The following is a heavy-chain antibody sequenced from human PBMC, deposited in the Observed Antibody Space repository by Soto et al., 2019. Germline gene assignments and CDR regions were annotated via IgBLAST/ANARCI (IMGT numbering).Heavy chain of an antibody. V-gene: IGHV3-53*01. CDR1: GFIVSTTY. Sequence: PGGSLRLSCVASGFIVSTTYMSWVRQAPEKGLEWVSVIYDNGNTYYADSVRGRFTISRDNSKNTLSLQMAALRAEDTAVYYCKRGWLGVSAGQNWGQGTQVTVSS. D-gene: IGHD3-10*01. CDR3: KRGWLGVSAGQN. J-gene: IGHJ1*01. CDR2: IYDNGNT.